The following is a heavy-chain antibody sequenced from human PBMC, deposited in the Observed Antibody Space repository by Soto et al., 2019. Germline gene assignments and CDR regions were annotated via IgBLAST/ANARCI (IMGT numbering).Heavy chain of an antibody. D-gene: IGHD3-10*01. J-gene: IGHJ4*02. CDR3: ARISSGSPTGY. CDR1: GFTFSSYS. CDR2: ISSSSSSYI. V-gene: IGHV3-21*01. Sequence: VGSLTLSCAASGFTFSSYSMNWVRQAPGKGLEWVSSISSSSSSYIYYADSVKGRFTISRDNAKNSLYLQMNSLRAEDTAVYYCARISSGSPTGYWGQVTLGPVSS.